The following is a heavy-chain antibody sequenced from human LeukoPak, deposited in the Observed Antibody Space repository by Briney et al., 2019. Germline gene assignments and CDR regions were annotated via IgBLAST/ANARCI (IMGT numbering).Heavy chain of an antibody. Sequence: SETLSLTCTVSGGSISSYYWNWIQQPPGKGLEWIGYVYYSGSTNYNPSLKSRVTISVDTSKNQFSLKLSSVTAADTAVYYCARDGYCSGGSCYPNWFDPWGQGTLVTVSS. CDR2: VYYSGST. J-gene: IGHJ5*02. CDR3: ARDGYCSGGSCYPNWFDP. CDR1: GGSISSYY. D-gene: IGHD2-15*01. V-gene: IGHV4-59*01.